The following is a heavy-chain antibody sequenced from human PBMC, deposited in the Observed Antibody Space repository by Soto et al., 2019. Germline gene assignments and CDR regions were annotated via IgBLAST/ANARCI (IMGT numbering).Heavy chain of an antibody. J-gene: IGHJ6*02. CDR2: ISAYNGNT. CDR1: GYTFTSYG. Sequence: ASVKVSCKASGYTFTSYGISWVRQAPGQGLEWMGWISAYNGNTNYAQKLQGRVTMTTDTSTSTAYMELRSLRSDDTAVYYCARYRRGVVAATPSAHYYYYGMDVWGQGTTVTVSS. D-gene: IGHD2-15*01. V-gene: IGHV1-18*01. CDR3: ARYRRGVVAATPSAHYYYYGMDV.